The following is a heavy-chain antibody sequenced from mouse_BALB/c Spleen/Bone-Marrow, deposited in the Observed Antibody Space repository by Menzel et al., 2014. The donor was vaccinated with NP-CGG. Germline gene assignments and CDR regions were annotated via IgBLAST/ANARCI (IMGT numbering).Heavy chain of an antibody. CDR1: GYAISSYW. J-gene: IGHJ2*01. Sequence: QVQLQQSGAELVRPGSSVKISCKASGYAISSYWMNWVKQRPGQGLEWIGQIYPGDGDTNYNGKFKGKATLTADKSSSTAYMQISSLTSEDSAVYFCARGRGRYLDYRGQGTTLTVSS. V-gene: IGHV1-80*01. CDR2: IYPGDGDT. CDR3: ARGRGRYLDY.